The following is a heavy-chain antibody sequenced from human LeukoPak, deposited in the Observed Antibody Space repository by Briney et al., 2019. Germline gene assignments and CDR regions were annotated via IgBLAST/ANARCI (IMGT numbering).Heavy chain of an antibody. D-gene: IGHD3-10*01. J-gene: IGHJ4*02. Sequence: GASVKISCKASGGTFSSYAISWVRQAPGQGREGMGGIIPIFSTANYAHKFQGRVTITADKSTTTANMELSSLRSEDTAVYYCAHYGSGSGNQDYWGQGTLVTVSS. V-gene: IGHV1-69*06. CDR3: AHYGSGSGNQDY. CDR1: GGTFSSYA. CDR2: IIPIFSTA.